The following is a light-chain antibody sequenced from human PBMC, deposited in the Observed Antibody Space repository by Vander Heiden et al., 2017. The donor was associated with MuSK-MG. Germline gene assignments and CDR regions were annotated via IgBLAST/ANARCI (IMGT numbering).Light chain of an antibody. CDR2: LGS. Sequence: DIVMTQSPLSLPVTPGEPASISCRFSQSLLHSNGYNYLDWYLQKPGQSPQLLIYLGSNRASGVPDRFSGSGSGTDFTLKISRVEAEDVGVYYCMQALQNPVFGQGTKVEIK. CDR3: MQALQNPV. J-gene: IGKJ1*01. CDR1: QSLLHSNGYNY. V-gene: IGKV2-28*01.